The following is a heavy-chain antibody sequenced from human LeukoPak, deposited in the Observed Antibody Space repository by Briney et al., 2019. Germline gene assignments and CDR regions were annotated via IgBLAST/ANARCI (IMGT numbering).Heavy chain of an antibody. J-gene: IGHJ4*02. V-gene: IGHV3-30*03. CDR1: GFTFSSYS. CDR2: ISYDGSNK. D-gene: IGHD1-26*01. CDR3: ARARAIGIVGATMLDY. Sequence: GGSLRLSCAASGFTFSSYSMNWVRQAPGKGLEWVAVISYDGSNKYYADSVKGRFTISRDNSKNTLYLQMNSLRAEDTAVYYCARARAIGIVGATMLDYWGQGTLVTVSS.